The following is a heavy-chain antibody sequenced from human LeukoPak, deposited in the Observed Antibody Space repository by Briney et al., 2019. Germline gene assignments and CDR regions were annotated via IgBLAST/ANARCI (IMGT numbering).Heavy chain of an antibody. D-gene: IGHD6-6*01. CDR2: IYYSGST. V-gene: IGHV4-59*01. CDR1: GVSITTYY. J-gene: IGHJ6*02. CDR3: ARLIRGSSYYYYGMDV. Sequence: SETLSLTRAVSGVSITTYYWSWIRQPPGKGLEWIGYIYYSGSTNYNPSLKSRVTISVDTSKNQFSLKLSSVTAADTAVYYCARLIRGSSYYYYGMDVWGQGTTVTVSS.